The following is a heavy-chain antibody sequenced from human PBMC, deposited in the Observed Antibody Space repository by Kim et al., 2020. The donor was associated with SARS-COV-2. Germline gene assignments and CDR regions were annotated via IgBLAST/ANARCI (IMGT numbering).Heavy chain of an antibody. V-gene: IGHV4-39*01. D-gene: IGHD6-6*01. Sequence: SETLSLTRTVSGGSISSSSYYWGWIRQPPGKGLEWIGSIYYSGSTYYNPSLKSRVTISVDTSKNQFSLKLSSVTAADTAVYYCATISSSSPLVYFDYWGQGTLVTVSS. J-gene: IGHJ4*02. CDR2: IYYSGST. CDR3: ATISSSSPLVYFDY. CDR1: GGSISSSSYY.